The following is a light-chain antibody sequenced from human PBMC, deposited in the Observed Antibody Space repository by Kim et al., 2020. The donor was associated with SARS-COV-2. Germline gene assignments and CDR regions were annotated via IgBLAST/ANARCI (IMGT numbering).Light chain of an antibody. Sequence: LSPGERDTLSCRASQSVGKFLAWYQKKPGQAPGLLIYDVSNRAIGIPARFSGSGYGTDFTLTISSLEPEDFAVYYCQQRDSWPLTFGGGTKVDIK. V-gene: IGKV3-11*01. J-gene: IGKJ4*01. CDR3: QQRDSWPLT. CDR1: QSVGKF. CDR2: DVS.